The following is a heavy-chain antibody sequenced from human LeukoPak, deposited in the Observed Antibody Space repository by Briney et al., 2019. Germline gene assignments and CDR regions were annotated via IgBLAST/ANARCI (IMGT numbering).Heavy chain of an antibody. D-gene: IGHD3-16*01. V-gene: IGHV3-23*01. CDR3: ARFGGTGMFYYMDV. J-gene: IGHJ6*03. Sequence: GGSLRLSCAASGFTFDSYGMSWVRQAPGKGLEWVSGISASGGSTYYADSVKGRFTISRDNSKNTLYLQMNNLRVEDTAVYYCARFGGTGMFYYMDVWGKGTTVTVSS. CDR1: GFTFDSYG. CDR2: ISASGGST.